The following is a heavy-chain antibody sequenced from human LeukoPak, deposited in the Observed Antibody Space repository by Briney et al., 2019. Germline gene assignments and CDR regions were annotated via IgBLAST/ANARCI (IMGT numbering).Heavy chain of an antibody. CDR1: GYTFTGYY. D-gene: IGHD3-22*01. V-gene: IGHV1-2*02. Sequence: ASVKVSCKASGYTFTGYYMHWVRQAPGQGLEWMGWINPNSGGTNYAQKFQGRVTMTRDTSISTAYMELSRLRSDDTAVYYCARGIGRSVYDSSGYLRYWGQGTLVTVSS. CDR2: INPNSGGT. J-gene: IGHJ4*02. CDR3: ARGIGRSVYDSSGYLRY.